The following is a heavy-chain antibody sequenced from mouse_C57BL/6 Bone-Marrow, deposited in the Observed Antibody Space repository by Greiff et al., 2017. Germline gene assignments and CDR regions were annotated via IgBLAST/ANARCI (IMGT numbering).Heavy chain of an antibody. J-gene: IGHJ3*01. V-gene: IGHV14-2*01. CDR2: IDPEDGET. D-gene: IGHD1-1*01. CDR1: GFNIKDYY. Sequence: EVQLQESGAELVKPGASVKLSCTASGFNIKDYYMHWVKQRTEQGLEWIGRIDPEDGETKYAPKFQGKATITADTSSNTAHLQLSSLTSEDTAVYYCARVIYYGSSYVAWFAYWGQGTLVTVSA. CDR3: ARVIYYGSSYVAWFAY.